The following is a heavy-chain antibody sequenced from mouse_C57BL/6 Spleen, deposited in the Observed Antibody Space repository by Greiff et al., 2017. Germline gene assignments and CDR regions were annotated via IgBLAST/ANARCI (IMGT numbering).Heavy chain of an antibody. CDR1: GYTFTSYW. CDR3: ARSGYYYGSSYWYFDV. CDR2: IHPNSGST. V-gene: IGHV1-64*01. Sequence: QVQLQQPGAELVKPGASVKLSCKASGYTFTSYWMHWVKQRPGQGLEWIGMIHPNSGSTNYNEKFKSKATLTVDKSSSTAYMQLSSLTSEDSAVYYFARSGYYYGSSYWYFDVWGTGTTVTVSS. D-gene: IGHD1-1*01. J-gene: IGHJ1*03.